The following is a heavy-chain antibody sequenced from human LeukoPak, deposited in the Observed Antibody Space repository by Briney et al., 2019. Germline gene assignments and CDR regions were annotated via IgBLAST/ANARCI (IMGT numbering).Heavy chain of an antibody. D-gene: IGHD2/OR15-2a*01. J-gene: IGHJ4*02. Sequence: GGSLRLSCAASGFTFSNYAMHWVRQAPGKGLEWVAVISYDGSNKYYADSVKGRFTISRDNSKNTLYLQMNSLRAEDTAMYYCARTNVYESIDFWGQGTLVTVFS. V-gene: IGHV3-30-3*01. CDR1: GFTFSNYA. CDR3: ARTNVYESIDF. CDR2: ISYDGSNK.